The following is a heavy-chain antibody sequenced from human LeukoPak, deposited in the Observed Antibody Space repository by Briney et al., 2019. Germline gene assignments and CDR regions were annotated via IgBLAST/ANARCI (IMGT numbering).Heavy chain of an antibody. Sequence: GGSLRLSCAASGFTVSSNYMSWVRQAPGKGLEWVSVIYSGGSTYYADSVKGRFTISRDNSKNTLYLQMNSLRAEDTAVYYCAKDAGSWAGAFDYWGQGTLVTVSS. CDR3: AKDAGSWAGAFDY. CDR2: IYSGGST. CDR1: GFTVSSNY. J-gene: IGHJ4*02. V-gene: IGHV3-53*01. D-gene: IGHD6-13*01.